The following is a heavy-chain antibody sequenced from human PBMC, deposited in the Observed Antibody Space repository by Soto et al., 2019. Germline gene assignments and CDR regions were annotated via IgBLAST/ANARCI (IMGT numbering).Heavy chain of an antibody. D-gene: IGHD2-2*01. CDR3: ATTSSSVLVPYCSSTSCWAFDI. J-gene: IGHJ3*02. V-gene: IGHV5-51*01. CDR2: IYPYDSDT. CDR1: GFSFTSHW. Sequence: GESLKISCQTSGFSFTSHWIGWVRQMRGKGLEWMGIIYPYDSDTRYSPSFQGQVTISADKSIGTAYLQWSSLKASDTAMYYCATTSSSVLVPYCSSTSCWAFDIWGQGTMVTVSS.